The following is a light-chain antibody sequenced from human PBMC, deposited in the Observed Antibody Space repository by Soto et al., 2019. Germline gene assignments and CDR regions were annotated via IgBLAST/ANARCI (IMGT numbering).Light chain of an antibody. Sequence: EIVLTQSPGTLSLSPGERATLSCRASPSVSGSNLAWYQQKPGQAPRLVIYGASSRATGIPDRFSGSGSGTDFTLTISRLEPEDFAVYYCQQYNKWWTFGQGTKVDIK. J-gene: IGKJ1*01. CDR2: GAS. CDR1: PSVSGSN. V-gene: IGKV3-20*01. CDR3: QQYNKWWT.